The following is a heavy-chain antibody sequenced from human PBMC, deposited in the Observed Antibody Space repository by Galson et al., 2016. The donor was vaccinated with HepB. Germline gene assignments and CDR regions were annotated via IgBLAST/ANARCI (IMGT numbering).Heavy chain of an antibody. Sequence: KVSCQASGYSFRTSWIAWVRQMPGKGLEWMGIIYPDDSDTRYSPSLQGQVTISADKSISTAFLQLSSLKASDTAIYYCAGEAGDFDYWGQGTLVTVSS. V-gene: IGHV5-51*01. CDR1: GYSFRTSW. J-gene: IGHJ4*02. CDR3: AGEAGDFDY. D-gene: IGHD3-16*01. CDR2: IYPDDSDT.